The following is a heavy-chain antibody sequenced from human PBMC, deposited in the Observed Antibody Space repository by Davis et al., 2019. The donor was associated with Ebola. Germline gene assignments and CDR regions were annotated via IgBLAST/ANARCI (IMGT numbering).Heavy chain of an antibody. J-gene: IGHJ6*02. V-gene: IGHV3-21*01. CDR3: ARVDSGYDFWSGYRIYYYGMDV. D-gene: IGHD3-3*01. CDR2: ISSSNSEI. CDR1: GFTFSSYS. Sequence: GGSLRLSCAASGFTFSSYSMNWVRHAPGKGLEWVSSISSSNSEIYYAASVMGRFTISRDNAKNSLYLQMNTLRAEDTAVYYCARVDSGYDFWSGYRIYYYGMDVWGQGTTVTGSS.